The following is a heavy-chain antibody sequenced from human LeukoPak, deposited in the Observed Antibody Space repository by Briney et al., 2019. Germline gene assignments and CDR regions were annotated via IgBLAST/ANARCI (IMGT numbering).Heavy chain of an antibody. V-gene: IGHV1-2*06. CDR1: GYTFTGYF. D-gene: IGHD3-22*01. CDR2: INPDSGGT. J-gene: IGHJ4*02. Sequence: ASLKVSCKTSGYTFTGYFMHWVRQAPGQGLEWMGRINPDSGGTNYAQKFQGRVTMTRDTSISTAYMELSRLRSDDTAVYYCARDRYYYDSSGYCDYWGQGTLVTVSS. CDR3: ARDRYYYDSSGYCDY.